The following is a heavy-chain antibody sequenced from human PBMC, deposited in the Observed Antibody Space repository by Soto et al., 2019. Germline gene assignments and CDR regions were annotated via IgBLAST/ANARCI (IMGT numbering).Heavy chain of an antibody. CDR3: AREGLWFGELLAAYYFDY. CDR2: ISYDGSNK. V-gene: IGHV3-30-3*01. J-gene: IGHJ4*02. Sequence: GGSLRLSCAASGFTFSSYAMHWVRQAPGKGLEWVAVISYDGSNKYYADSVKGRFTISRENSKNTLYLKMNSLRAEDTAVYYCAREGLWFGELLAAYYFDYWGQGTLVTVSS. D-gene: IGHD3-10*01. CDR1: GFTFSSYA.